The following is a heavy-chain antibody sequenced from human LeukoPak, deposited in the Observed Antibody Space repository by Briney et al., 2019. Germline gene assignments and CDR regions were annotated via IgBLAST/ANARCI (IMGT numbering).Heavy chain of an antibody. CDR2: INHSGST. CDR3: ARPYSSSSAWAKDV. Sequence: SETLSLTCAVYGGSFSGYYWSWIRQPPGKGLEWIGEINHSGSTNYNPSLKSRVTISVDTSKNQFSLKLSSVTAADTAVYYCARPYSSSSAWAKDVWGKRTTVTVSS. CDR1: GGSFSGYY. V-gene: IGHV4-34*01. J-gene: IGHJ6*04. D-gene: IGHD6-6*01.